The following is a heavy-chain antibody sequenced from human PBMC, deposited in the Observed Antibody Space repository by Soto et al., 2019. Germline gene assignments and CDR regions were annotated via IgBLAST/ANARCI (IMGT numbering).Heavy chain of an antibody. CDR2: ISAYKGNT. V-gene: IGHV1-18*01. CDR3: AGSSGSAYWCDP. J-gene: IGHJ5*02. CDR1: GYTFTSYG. Sequence: QVQLVQSGAEVKKPGASVKVSCKASGYTFTSYGISWVRQAPGQGLEWMGWISAYKGNTNYAQKHQGRVTLTTDTSTSTAYMEPRSLRSDATAVYYCAGSSGSAYWCDPWGQGTLVTVSS. D-gene: IGHD6-6*01.